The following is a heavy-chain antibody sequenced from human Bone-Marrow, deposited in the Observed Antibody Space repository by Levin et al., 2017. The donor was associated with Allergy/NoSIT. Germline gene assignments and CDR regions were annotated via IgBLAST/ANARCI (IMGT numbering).Heavy chain of an antibody. CDR1: GFTFSSFW. Sequence: PGGSLRLSCAASGFTFSSFWMTWVRQAPGKGLEWVANIKTDGSETHYVDSVEGRFTISRDNAKNSVYLQMNSLRAEDTAVYYCARAIYTNYVGNDYWGQGTLVTVSS. J-gene: IGHJ4*02. D-gene: IGHD3-16*01. CDR3: ARAIYTNYVGNDY. V-gene: IGHV3-7*01. CDR2: IKTDGSET.